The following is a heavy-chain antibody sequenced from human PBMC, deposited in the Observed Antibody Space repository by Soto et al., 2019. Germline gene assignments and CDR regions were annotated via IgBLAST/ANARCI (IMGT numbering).Heavy chain of an antibody. V-gene: IGHV4-31*03. Sequence: SETLSLTCTVSGGSISSGGYYWSWIRQHPGKGLEWIGYIYYSGSTYYNPSLKSRVTISVDTSKNQFSLKLSSVTAADTAVYYCATGSRGYSYGSFDYWGQGTLVTVSS. CDR3: ATGSRGYSYGSFDY. CDR1: GGSISSGGYY. J-gene: IGHJ4*02. CDR2: IYYSGST. D-gene: IGHD5-18*01.